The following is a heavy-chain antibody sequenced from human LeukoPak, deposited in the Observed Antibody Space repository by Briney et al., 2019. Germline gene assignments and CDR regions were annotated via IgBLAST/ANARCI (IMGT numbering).Heavy chain of an antibody. D-gene: IGHD3-3*01. J-gene: IGHJ4*02. CDR1: GNTLRELP. V-gene: IGHV1-24*01. CDR2: FDPENAEI. Sequence: ASVKVSCKLSGNTLRELPIQWVRQARGKGLEWMAGFDPENAEIVYAQKFQGRVTMTEDTSTNTAYMELTSLTSDDTALYYCATRGSDFWSGFDYWGQGTQVTVSS. CDR3: ATRGSDFWSGFDY.